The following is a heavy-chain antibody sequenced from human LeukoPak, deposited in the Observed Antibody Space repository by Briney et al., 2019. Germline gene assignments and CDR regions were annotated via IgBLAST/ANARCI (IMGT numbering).Heavy chain of an antibody. CDR2: ISAYNGNT. CDR1: GYTFTSYG. V-gene: IGHV1-18*01. J-gene: IGHJ3*02. Sequence: GASVKVSCKASGYTFTSYGISWVRQAPGQGLEWMGWISAYNGNTNYAQKLQGRVTMTTDTSTSTAYMELRSLRSDDTAVYYCARSRGDYYDSCGYSAFDIWGQGTMVTVSS. CDR3: ARSRGDYYDSCGYSAFDI. D-gene: IGHD3-22*01.